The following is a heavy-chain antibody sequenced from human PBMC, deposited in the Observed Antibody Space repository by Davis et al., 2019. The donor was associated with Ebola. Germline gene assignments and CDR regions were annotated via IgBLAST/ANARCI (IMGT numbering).Heavy chain of an antibody. Sequence: MPSETLSLTCTVSGGSISSCYWSWIRQPPGKGLEWIGYIYYSGSTNYNPSLKSRVTISVDTSKNQFSLKLSSVTAADTAVYYCARGYYDFWSGYSLYYYYYYGMDVWGQGTTVTVSS. D-gene: IGHD3-3*01. CDR3: ARGYYDFWSGYSLYYYYYYGMDV. CDR1: GGSISSCY. V-gene: IGHV4-59*08. CDR2: IYYSGST. J-gene: IGHJ6*02.